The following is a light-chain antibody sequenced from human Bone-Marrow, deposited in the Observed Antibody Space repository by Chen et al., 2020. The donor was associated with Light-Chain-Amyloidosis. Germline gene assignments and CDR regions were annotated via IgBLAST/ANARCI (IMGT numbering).Light chain of an antibody. Sequence: SYELTQPPSVSVSPGQTARLTCSGDDLPTKYAYWYQQKPGQAPVLWIHRDTERPSGISERFSGSSSGTTATLTISGVQAEDEADYHCQSADSSGTYEVIFGGGTKLTVL. CDR2: RDT. CDR3: QSADSSGTYEVI. V-gene: IGLV3-25*03. CDR1: DLPTKY. J-gene: IGLJ2*01.